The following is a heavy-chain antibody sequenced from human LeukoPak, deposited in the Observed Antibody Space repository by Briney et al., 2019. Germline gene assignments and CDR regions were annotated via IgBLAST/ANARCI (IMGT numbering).Heavy chain of an antibody. V-gene: IGHV4-39*01. J-gene: IGHJ6*02. CDR1: GGSISSSSYY. CDR2: IYYSGST. D-gene: IGHD3-3*01. Sequence: SETLSLTCTVSGGSISSSSYYWGWIRQPPGKGLEWIGSIYYSGSTYYNPSLKSRVTISVDTSKNQFSLKLSSVTAADTAVYYCARRDYDFWSGYSPDYYGMDVWGQGTTVTVSS. CDR3: ARRDYDFWSGYSPDYYGMDV.